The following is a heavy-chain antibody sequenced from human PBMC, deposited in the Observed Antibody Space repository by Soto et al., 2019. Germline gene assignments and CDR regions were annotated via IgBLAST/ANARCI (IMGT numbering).Heavy chain of an antibody. CDR3: AREGWPLLQTGMDV. Sequence: GGSLRLSCAASGFTFRSYSMNWVRQAPGKGLEWVSYISSSNRTINYADSVKGRFIISRDNARNSLYLQMHSLRDEDTAVYYCAREGWPLLQTGMDVWGQGTTVTVSS. CDR1: GFTFRSYS. J-gene: IGHJ6*02. V-gene: IGHV3-48*02. CDR2: ISSSNRTI. D-gene: IGHD2-15*01.